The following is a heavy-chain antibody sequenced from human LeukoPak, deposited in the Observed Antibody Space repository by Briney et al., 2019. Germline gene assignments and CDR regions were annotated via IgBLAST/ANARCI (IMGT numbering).Heavy chain of an antibody. J-gene: IGHJ6*03. Sequence: GGSLRLSCAASGFTFDDYAMHWVRQAPGKGLVWVSRINSDGSSTSYADSVKGRFTISRDNAKNTLYLQMNSLRAEDTVVYYCARVSSGSYFGYYYYYMDVWGKGTTVTVSS. V-gene: IGHV3-74*01. CDR2: INSDGSST. D-gene: IGHD1-26*01. CDR3: ARVSSGSYFGYYYYYMDV. CDR1: GFTFDDYA.